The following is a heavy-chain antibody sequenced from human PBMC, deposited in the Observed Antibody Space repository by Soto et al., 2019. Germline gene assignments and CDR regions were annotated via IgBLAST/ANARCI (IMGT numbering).Heavy chain of an antibody. CDR1: GFTVSSNY. Sequence: EVQLVESGGGLVQPGGSLRLSCAASGFTVSSNYMSWVRQAPGKGLEWVSVINTGGGTYYADSVKGRFTISRDNSTKTLYLQMNSLGVDDTAVYYCATVPVAGTTRYFDLWGRGSLITVSS. CDR2: INTGGGT. D-gene: IGHD6-19*01. CDR3: ATVPVAGTTRYFDL. J-gene: IGHJ2*01. V-gene: IGHV3-66*01.